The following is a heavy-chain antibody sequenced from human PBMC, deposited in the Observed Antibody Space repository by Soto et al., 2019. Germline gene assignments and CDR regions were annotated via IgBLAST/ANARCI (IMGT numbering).Heavy chain of an antibody. J-gene: IGHJ6*02. CDR2: IWYDGSNE. Sequence: QVQLVESGGGVAQPGRSLRLSCAASGFSFNNYGMHWVRQAPGKGLEWVALIWYDGSNESYADSVKGRFTISRDNPKNTLYLQMNSLRAEDTAVYYCARAPVTIYYYYGMDVWGQGTTVTVSS. D-gene: IGHD4-17*01. CDR3: ARAPVTIYYYYGMDV. V-gene: IGHV3-33*01. CDR1: GFSFNNYG.